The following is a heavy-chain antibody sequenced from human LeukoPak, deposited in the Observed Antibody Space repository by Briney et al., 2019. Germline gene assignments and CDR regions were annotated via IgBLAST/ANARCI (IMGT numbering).Heavy chain of an antibody. CDR1: GFTFDDYA. J-gene: IGHJ6*02. Sequence: GGSLRLSCAASGFTFDDYAMHWVRQAPGKGLEWVSGISWNSGSIGYADSVKGRFTISRDNAKNSLYLQMNSLRAEDTAVYYCARDLRGMDVWGQGTTVTVSS. CDR2: ISWNSGSI. CDR3: ARDLRGMDV. V-gene: IGHV3-9*01.